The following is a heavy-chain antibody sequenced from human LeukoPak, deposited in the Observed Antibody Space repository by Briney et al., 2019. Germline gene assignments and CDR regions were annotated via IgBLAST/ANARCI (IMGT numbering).Heavy chain of an antibody. CDR2: VNLQGST. V-gene: IGHV4-4*02. J-gene: IGHJ4*02. CDR3: AREGGPYRPLDY. CDR1: GGSITQTNY. Sequence: SETLSPTCDVSGGSITQTNYWTWVRPPPGKGLEWIGEVNLQGSTNYNPSLMRRVAISVDTSANHVSLQLTSVTAADTAVYYCAREGGPYRPLDYSGQGTLVTVSS.